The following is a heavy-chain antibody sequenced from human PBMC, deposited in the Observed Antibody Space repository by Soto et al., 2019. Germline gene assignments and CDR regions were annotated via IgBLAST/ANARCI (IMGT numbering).Heavy chain of an antibody. CDR2: IKSKTDGGTT. CDR3: TTDEISSGITGTTLAY. CDR1: GFTFSNAW. D-gene: IGHD1-7*01. Sequence: PGGSLRVSCAASGFTFSNAWMSWVHQAPGKGLEWVGRIKSKTDGGTTDYAAPVKGRFTISRDDSKNTLYLQMNSLKTEDTAVYYCTTDEISSGITGTTLAYWGQGTLVTVSS. J-gene: IGHJ4*02. V-gene: IGHV3-15*01.